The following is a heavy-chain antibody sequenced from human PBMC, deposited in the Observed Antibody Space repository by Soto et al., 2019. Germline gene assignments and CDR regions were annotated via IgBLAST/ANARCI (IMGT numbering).Heavy chain of an antibody. CDR3: ARRTTMADYYYYYGMDV. V-gene: IGHV1-69*13. Sequence: GASVKVSCKASGGTFSSYAISWVRQAPGQGLEWMGGIIPIFGTANYAQKFQGRVTITADESTSTAYMELSSLRSEDTAVYYCARRTTMADYYYYYGMDVWGQGTTVTVSS. J-gene: IGHJ6*02. CDR2: IIPIFGTA. CDR1: GGTFSSYA. D-gene: IGHD2-8*01.